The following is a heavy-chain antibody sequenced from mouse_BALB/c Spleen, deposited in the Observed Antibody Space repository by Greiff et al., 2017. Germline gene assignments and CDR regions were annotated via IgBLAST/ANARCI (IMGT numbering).Heavy chain of an antibody. D-gene: IGHD2-3*01. V-gene: IGHV3-2*02. J-gene: IGHJ3*01. Sequence: EVKLLESGPGLVKPSQSLSLTCTVTGYSITSDYAWNWIRQFPGNKLEWMGYISYSGSTSYNPSLKSRISITRDTSKNQFFLQLNSVTTEDTATYYCARKRYEGFAYWGQGTLVTVSA. CDR1: GYSITSDYA. CDR2: ISYSGST. CDR3: ARKRYEGFAY.